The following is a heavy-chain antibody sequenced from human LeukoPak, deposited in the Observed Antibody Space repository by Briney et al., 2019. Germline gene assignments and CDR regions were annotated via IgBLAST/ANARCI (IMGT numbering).Heavy chain of an antibody. CDR1: GFTFSSYA. CDR2: ISGSGGST. V-gene: IGHV3-23*01. J-gene: IGHJ6*02. Sequence: GGSLRLSCAASGFTFSSYAMSWVRQAPGKGLEWVSAISGSGGSTYYADSVKGRFTISRDNAKNSLYLQMNSLRAEDTAVYYCARGHYGSGSYYYYYYYGMDVWGQGTTVTASS. D-gene: IGHD3-10*01. CDR3: ARGHYGSGSYYYYYYYGMDV.